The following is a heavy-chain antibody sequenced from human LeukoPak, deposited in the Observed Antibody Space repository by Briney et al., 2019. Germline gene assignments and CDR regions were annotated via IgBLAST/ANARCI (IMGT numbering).Heavy chain of an antibody. Sequence: GGSLRLSCAASGFTFSSYSMHWVRQAPGKGLEWVSCISSGSTNIYYADSVRGRFAISRDNAKTSLYLQMNSLRAEDTAVYYCVRENHGSFDYWGQGSLVTVSS. CDR2: ISSGSTNI. D-gene: IGHD1-14*01. J-gene: IGHJ4*02. CDR3: VRENHGSFDY. V-gene: IGHV3-21*01. CDR1: GFTFSSYS.